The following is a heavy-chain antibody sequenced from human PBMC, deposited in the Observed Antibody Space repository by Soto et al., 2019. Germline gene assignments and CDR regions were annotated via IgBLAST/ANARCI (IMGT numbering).Heavy chain of an antibody. V-gene: IGHV4-59*06. CDR1: GGSISSYY. Sequence: SETLSLTCTVSGGSISSYYWSWIRQHPGKGLEWIGYVYYSGSTYYNPSLKSRVTILVDTSKNQFSLKLSSLTAADTAGYYCARVEYSSSPGVFYYYGMDVWGQGTTVTVSS. CDR3: ARVEYSSSPGVFYYYGMDV. D-gene: IGHD6-6*01. CDR2: VYYSGST. J-gene: IGHJ6*02.